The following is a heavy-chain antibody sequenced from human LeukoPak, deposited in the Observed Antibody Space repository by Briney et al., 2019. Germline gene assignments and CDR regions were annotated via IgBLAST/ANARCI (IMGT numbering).Heavy chain of an antibody. CDR1: GYTFTTFY. J-gene: IGHJ4*02. Sequence: ASVKVSCKASGYTFTTFYIHWVRQAPGQGLEWMGWINPNSGGTNYAQKFQGRVTMTRETSISTAYMELRRLRSDDTAIYYCARLKTMIADGFDYWGQGTLVTVSS. V-gene: IGHV1-2*02. D-gene: IGHD3-22*01. CDR2: INPNSGGT. CDR3: ARLKTMIADGFDY.